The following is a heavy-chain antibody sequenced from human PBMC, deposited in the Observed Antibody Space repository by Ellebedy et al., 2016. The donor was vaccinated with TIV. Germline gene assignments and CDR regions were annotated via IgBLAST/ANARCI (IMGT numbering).Heavy chain of an antibody. J-gene: IGHJ4*02. CDR1: GFTFSDYW. CDR3: ARDAGTPTADH. CDR2: IKKDGSEK. V-gene: IGHV3-7*03. Sequence: GESLKISCAASGFTFSDYWMSWVRQAPGKGLEWVANIKKDGSEKYYVDSVEGRFTISRDNAKKSLFLQMDSLRTEDTALYFCARDAGTPTADHWGQGTLVTVSS.